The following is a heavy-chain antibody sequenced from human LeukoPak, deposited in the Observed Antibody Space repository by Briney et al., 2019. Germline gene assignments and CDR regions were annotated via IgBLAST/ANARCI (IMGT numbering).Heavy chain of an antibody. J-gene: IGHJ4*02. D-gene: IGHD6-13*01. CDR2: INWNGGST. Sequence: RSGGSLRLSCAASGFSFDDYGMSWVRQVPGKGLEWVSGINWNGGSTGYSDSVKGRFTVSRDNAKNFLYLRMNSLRAEDTALYHCARARHYSSGWYFFDYWGQGTLVTVSS. CDR3: ARARHYSSGWYFFDY. CDR1: GFSFDDYG. V-gene: IGHV3-20*01.